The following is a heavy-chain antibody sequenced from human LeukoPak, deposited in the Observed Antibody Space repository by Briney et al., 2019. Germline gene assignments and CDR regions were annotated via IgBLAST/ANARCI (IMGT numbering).Heavy chain of an antibody. CDR3: ARALEMATTKLGLGYYYGMDV. D-gene: IGHD5-24*01. Sequence: ASVKVSCKASEYTFTSYDINWVRQATGQGLEWMGWMNPNSGNTGYAQKFQGRVTMTRNTSISTAYMELSSLRSEDTAVYYCARALEMATTKLGLGYYYGMDVWGQGTTVTVSS. J-gene: IGHJ6*02. CDR1: EYTFTSYD. CDR2: MNPNSGNT. V-gene: IGHV1-8*01.